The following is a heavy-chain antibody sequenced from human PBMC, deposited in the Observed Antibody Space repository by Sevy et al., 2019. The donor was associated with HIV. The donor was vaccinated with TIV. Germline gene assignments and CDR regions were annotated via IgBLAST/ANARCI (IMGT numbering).Heavy chain of an antibody. Sequence: GGSLRLSCAVSGFTFSNYWMSWVRQAPGKGLEWVANINEDRSEKYYVGSVKGRFTISRANARNSLYLEMNNLRTEDTAVYYCASSVNSGWSGAFDIWGQGTMVTVSS. CDR3: ASSVNSGWSGAFDI. CDR2: INEDRSEK. V-gene: IGHV3-7*01. D-gene: IGHD6-19*01. CDR1: GFTFSNYW. J-gene: IGHJ3*02.